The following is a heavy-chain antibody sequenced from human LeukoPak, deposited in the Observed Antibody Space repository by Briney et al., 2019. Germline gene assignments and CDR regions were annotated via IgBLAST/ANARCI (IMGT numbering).Heavy chain of an antibody. Sequence: PGGSLRLSCAASGFTFSSYRMSSVHQAPGKGLEWVANIKQDGSQKSYVDSVKGRFTISRDNTKNSLYLQMSSLRAEDTAVYYCARDPTYGSGSPAGGQGTLVTVSS. CDR3: ARDPTYGSGSPA. CDR1: GFTFSSYR. D-gene: IGHD3-10*01. CDR2: IKQDGSQK. J-gene: IGHJ4*02. V-gene: IGHV3-7*04.